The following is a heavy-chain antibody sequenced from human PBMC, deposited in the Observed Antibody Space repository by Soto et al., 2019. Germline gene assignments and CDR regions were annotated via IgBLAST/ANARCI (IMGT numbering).Heavy chain of an antibody. Sequence: QGQLVQSGAEEKKPGASVKVSCKASGYTFTSYAMHWVRQAPGQRLEWMGWINAGNDNTKYSQKFQGRVTITRDTSASTAYMELSSLRSEDTAVYYCASAYYYDSSGYYIYYGMDVWGQGTTVTVSS. CDR2: INAGNDNT. CDR1: GYTFTSYA. D-gene: IGHD3-22*01. J-gene: IGHJ6*02. CDR3: ASAYYYDSSGYYIYYGMDV. V-gene: IGHV1-3*05.